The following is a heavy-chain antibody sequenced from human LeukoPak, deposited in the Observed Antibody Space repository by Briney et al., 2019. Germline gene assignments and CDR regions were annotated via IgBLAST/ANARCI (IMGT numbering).Heavy chain of an antibody. V-gene: IGHV4-34*01. CDR2: INHSGST. D-gene: IGHD2-2*01. CDR1: GGSFSGYY. J-gene: IGHJ3*02. Sequence: SETLSLTCAVYGGSFSGYYWSWIRQPPGKGLEWIGEINHSGSTNYNPSLKSRVTISVDTSKNQFSLKLSSVTAADTAVYYCARELRYCSSTSGTTDLGAFDIWGQGTMVTVSS. CDR3: ARELRYCSSTSGTTDLGAFDI.